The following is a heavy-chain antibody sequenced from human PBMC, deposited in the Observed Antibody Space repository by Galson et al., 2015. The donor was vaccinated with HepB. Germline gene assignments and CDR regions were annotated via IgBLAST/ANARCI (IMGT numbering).Heavy chain of an antibody. Sequence: SLRLSCAASGFTFSSHSMNWVRQAPGKGLEWVSFISSSSTTIYYADSAKGRFTISRDDAKNSLYLQMNSLRAEDTAVYYCARDLTGYSSTWRRYWFFDLWGRGTLVTVSS. CDR2: ISSSSTTI. D-gene: IGHD6-13*01. CDR1: GFTFSSHS. V-gene: IGHV3-48*04. J-gene: IGHJ2*01. CDR3: ARDLTGYSSTWRRYWFFDL.